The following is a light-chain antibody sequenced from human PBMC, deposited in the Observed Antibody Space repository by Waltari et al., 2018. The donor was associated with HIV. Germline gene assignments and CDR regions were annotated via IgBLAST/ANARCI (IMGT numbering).Light chain of an antibody. J-gene: IGLJ3*02. CDR2: KDN. Sequence: FESTQPSSVSVSPGPTATITCPGDLLAKKYVRWLQQRPGQAHLLIIFKDNERPSGIPERFSGSSTGTTVTLTISGVQVEDEADYYCYSAANYIWVFGGGTRLTVL. CDR1: LLAKKY. CDR3: YSAANYIWV. V-gene: IGLV3-27*01.